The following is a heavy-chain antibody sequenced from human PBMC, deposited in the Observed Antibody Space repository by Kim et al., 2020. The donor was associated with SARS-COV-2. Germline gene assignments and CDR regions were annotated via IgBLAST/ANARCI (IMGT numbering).Heavy chain of an antibody. J-gene: IGHJ3*02. Sequence: DYAGSVKSRMTINADTSKNQFSLKLNSVSPEDTAVYYCARDTPGQKAYDIWGQGTMVTVSS. V-gene: IGHV6-1*01. CDR3: ARDTPGQKAYDI.